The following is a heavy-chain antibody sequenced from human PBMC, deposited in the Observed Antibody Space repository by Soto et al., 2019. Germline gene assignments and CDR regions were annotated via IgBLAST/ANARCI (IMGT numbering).Heavy chain of an antibody. CDR1: GFPFGNYP. Sequence: EEQLLQSGGGLVQAGGSLTLSCAASGFPFGNYPMSWVRQAPGKGLEWVSSLNSRGDCTYYTASGKGRFTSSRDNSRNTRFLQMDSLRVDDTAGYYCANDPPVYYDTSDFPFDIWGQGTKVTVS. CDR2: LNSRGDCT. D-gene: IGHD3-22*01. J-gene: IGHJ3*02. CDR3: ANDPPVYYDTSDFPFDI. V-gene: IGHV3-23*01.